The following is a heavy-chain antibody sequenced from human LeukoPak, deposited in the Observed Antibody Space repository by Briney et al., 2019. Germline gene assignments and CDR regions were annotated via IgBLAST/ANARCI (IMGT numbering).Heavy chain of an antibody. CDR3: ARGLKTGRYYYYGMDV. CDR2: INHSGST. Sequence: SETLSLTCAVYGGSFSGYYWSWICQPPGKGLEWIGEINHSGSTKYNPSLKSRVTISVATSKNQFSLKLSSVTAADTAVYYCARGLKTGRYYYYGMDVWGQGTTVTVSS. V-gene: IGHV4-34*01. J-gene: IGHJ6*02. CDR1: GGSFSGYY.